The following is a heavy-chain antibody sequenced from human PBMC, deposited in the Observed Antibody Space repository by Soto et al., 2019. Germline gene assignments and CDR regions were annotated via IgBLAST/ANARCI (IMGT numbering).Heavy chain of an antibody. J-gene: IGHJ5*02. CDR2: IWYDGSNK. CDR1: GFTFSSYG. V-gene: IGHV3-33*01. Sequence: GGSLSLSCAASGFTFSSYGMHWVRQAPGKGLEWVAVIWYDGSNKYYADSAKGRFTISRDNSKNTLYLQMNSLRAEDTAVYYCVSSSRGASWFDPWGQGTLVTVSS. CDR3: VSSSRGASWFDP. D-gene: IGHD6-6*01.